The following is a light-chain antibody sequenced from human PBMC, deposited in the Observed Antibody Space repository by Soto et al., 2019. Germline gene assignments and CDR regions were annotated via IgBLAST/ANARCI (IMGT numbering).Light chain of an antibody. CDR1: QSVSSSY. CDR2: GAS. V-gene: IGKV3-20*01. Sequence: LSLSPGEGATLSCRASQSVSSSYLAWYQQKPGQAPRLLIYGASSRATGIPARFSGSGSGTDFTLTISRLEPEDFAVYYCQQYGSSPRTFGQGTKVEIK. CDR3: QQYGSSPRT. J-gene: IGKJ1*01.